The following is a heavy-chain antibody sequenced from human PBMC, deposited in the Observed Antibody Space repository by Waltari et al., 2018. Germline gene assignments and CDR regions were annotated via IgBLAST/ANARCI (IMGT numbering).Heavy chain of an antibody. CDR2: INHSGST. J-gene: IGHJ5*02. D-gene: IGHD3-10*01. Sequence: QVQLQQWGAGLLKPSETLSLTCVVYGGPFSDYYWNWIRQPPGKGLEWIGEINHSGSTNYNPCRKSRVTISVDTSKNQFSLKLSSVTAADTAVYYCVRRRTRGSSFDPWGQGTLVTVSS. CDR3: VRRRTRGSSFDP. V-gene: IGHV4-34*01. CDR1: GGPFSDYY.